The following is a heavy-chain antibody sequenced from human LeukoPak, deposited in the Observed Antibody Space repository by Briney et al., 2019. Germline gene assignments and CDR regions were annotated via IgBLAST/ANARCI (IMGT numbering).Heavy chain of an antibody. Sequence: SETLSLTCTVSGGSNSSYYWSWIRQPPGKGLEWIGYIYYSGSTNYNPSLKSRVTISVDTSKNQFSLKLSSVTAADTAVYYCARWKYYDFWSGLGFDPWGQGTLVTVSS. CDR3: ARWKYYDFWSGLGFDP. CDR2: IYYSGST. D-gene: IGHD3-3*01. J-gene: IGHJ5*02. CDR1: GGSNSSYY. V-gene: IGHV4-59*01.